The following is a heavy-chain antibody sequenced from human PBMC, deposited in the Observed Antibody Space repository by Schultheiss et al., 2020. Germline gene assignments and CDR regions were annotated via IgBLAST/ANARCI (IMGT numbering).Heavy chain of an antibody. Sequence: SETLSLTCTVSGGSISSGSYYWSWIRQPAGKGLEWIGRIYTSGSTNYNPSLRSRVTISVDKSKNQFSLKLSSVTAEDTAVYYCAREWRLHTAMVNYYYGMDVWGQGTTVTVSS. CDR1: GGSISSGSYY. CDR3: AREWRLHTAMVNYYYGMDV. D-gene: IGHD5-18*01. CDR2: IYTSGST. V-gene: IGHV4-61*02. J-gene: IGHJ6*02.